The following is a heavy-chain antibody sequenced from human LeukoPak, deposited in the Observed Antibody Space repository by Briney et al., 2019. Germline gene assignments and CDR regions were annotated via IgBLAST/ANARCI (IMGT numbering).Heavy chain of an antibody. D-gene: IGHD3-22*01. CDR1: GGSISSGGYY. V-gene: IGHV4-31*03. Sequence: SETLSLTCTVSGGSISSGGYYWSWIRQHPGKGLEWIGYIHYSGSTNYNPSLKSRLSMSIDTSKNQFSLKLSSVTAADTAVYSCATRAYYFDSSVYYYEAWGQGTLVTVSS. CDR2: IHYSGST. CDR3: ATRAYYFDSSVYYYEA. J-gene: IGHJ4*02.